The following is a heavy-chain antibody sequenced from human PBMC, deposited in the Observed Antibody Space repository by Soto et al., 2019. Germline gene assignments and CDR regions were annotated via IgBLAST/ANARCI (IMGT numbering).Heavy chain of an antibody. CDR2: INPNSGGT. Sequence: GASVKVSCKASGYAFTGYYVHWVRQAPGQGLEWMGWINPNSGGTNYAQKFQGRVTMTRDTSISTAYMELSRLRSDDTAVYYCARDGTPLLYCSSTSCYYYYGMDVWGQGTTVTVSS. D-gene: IGHD2-2*01. CDR3: ARDGTPLLYCSSTSCYYYYGMDV. J-gene: IGHJ6*02. V-gene: IGHV1-2*02. CDR1: GYAFTGYY.